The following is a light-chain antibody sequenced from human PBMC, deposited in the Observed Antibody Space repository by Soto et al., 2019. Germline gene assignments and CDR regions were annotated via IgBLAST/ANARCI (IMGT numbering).Light chain of an antibody. CDR1: ALPKQY. J-gene: IGLJ2*01. V-gene: IGLV3-25*03. CDR2: KDS. Sequence: SYELTQPPSVSVSPGQTARITCSGDALPKQYAYWYQQKPGQAPVLVIYKDSERPSGIPERFSGSSSGTTVTLTISGVRAEDEVDYLCQSADSSGTVVFGGGTKLTVL. CDR3: QSADSSGTVV.